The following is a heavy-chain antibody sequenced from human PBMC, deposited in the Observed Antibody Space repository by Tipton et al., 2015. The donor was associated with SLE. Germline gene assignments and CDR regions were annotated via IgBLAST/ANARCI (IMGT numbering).Heavy chain of an antibody. CDR1: LYSIGSGFY. CDR2: MHHNGST. V-gene: IGHV4-38-2*02. CDR3: ATGHFDF. J-gene: IGHJ5*01. D-gene: IGHD1-1*01. Sequence: TLSLTCTVSLYSIGSGFYWDWVRQAPGKGLEWVATMHHNGSTYYNPSLRSRVAVSMDTSRNQFSLRLKSVTVADTAVYYCATGHFDFWGQGRLVTVSS.